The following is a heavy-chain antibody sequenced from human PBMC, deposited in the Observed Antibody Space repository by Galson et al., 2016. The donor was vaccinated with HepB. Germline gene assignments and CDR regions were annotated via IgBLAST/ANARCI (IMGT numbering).Heavy chain of an antibody. Sequence: SLRLSCAASGFTFSDYYMSWVRQAPGKGLEWVSDISGSSAYTNYADSVKGRVTISRDNAKKSLYLQLNSLGAEDTAVYYCAREGGGNSYAGNAFDIWGQGTMLTVSS. J-gene: IGHJ3*02. D-gene: IGHD4-23*01. CDR2: ISGSSAYT. CDR1: GFTFSDYY. CDR3: AREGGGNSYAGNAFDI. V-gene: IGHV3-11*05.